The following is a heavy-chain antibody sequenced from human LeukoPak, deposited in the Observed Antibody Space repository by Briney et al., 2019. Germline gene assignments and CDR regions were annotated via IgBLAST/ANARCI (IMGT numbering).Heavy chain of an antibody. V-gene: IGHV4-38-2*01. D-gene: IGHD1-1*01. J-gene: IGHJ5*02. CDR3: ARLARTPYNWFDP. Sequence: SETLSLTCAVSGYSISSAYYWGWIRPPPGKGLEWIGTISHSGTTYFNPSLKSRVTISVDTSKNQFSLKLSSVTAADTAVYYCARLARTPYNWFDPWGQGTLVTVSS. CDR1: GYSISSAYY. CDR2: ISHSGTT.